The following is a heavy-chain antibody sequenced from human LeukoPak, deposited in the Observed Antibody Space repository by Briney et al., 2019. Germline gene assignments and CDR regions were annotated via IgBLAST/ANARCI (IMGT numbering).Heavy chain of an antibody. J-gene: IGHJ6*03. D-gene: IGHD3-22*01. CDR1: GFTFSSYG. Sequence: GGSLRLSCAASGFTFSSYGMHWVCEAPGKGLEWVAGISYDGSNKYYADSVKGRFAISRDNSKNTVYLQMNSLRAEATAIYYCAKDGDSTGYYSSYYNHMDVWGKGTSVTISS. CDR2: ISYDGSNK. V-gene: IGHV3-30*18. CDR3: AKDGDSTGYYSSYYNHMDV.